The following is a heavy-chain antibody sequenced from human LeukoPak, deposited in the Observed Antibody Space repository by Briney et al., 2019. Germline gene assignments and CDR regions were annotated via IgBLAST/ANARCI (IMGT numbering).Heavy chain of an antibody. D-gene: IGHD6-13*01. Sequence: SQTLSLTCTVSGGSITTGGYYRNWIRQHPGKGLEWIGYIYYSGSTYYNPSLKSRLTISVDTSKSQFSLRLSSVTAADTAVYYCARTSYSSMGAFDIWGQGTMVTVSS. CDR1: GGSITTGGYY. CDR3: ARTSYSSMGAFDI. J-gene: IGHJ3*02. V-gene: IGHV4-31*03. CDR2: IYYSGST.